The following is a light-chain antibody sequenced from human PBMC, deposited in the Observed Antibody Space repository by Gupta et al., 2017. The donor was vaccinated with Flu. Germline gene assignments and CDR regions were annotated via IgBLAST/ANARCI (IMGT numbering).Light chain of an antibody. J-gene: IGKJ2*01. CDR2: AAS. Sequence: EIVLPQSPATLSLSPGERATLSCRASQSVSSYLAWYQQKPGQAPRLLIYAASNRATGIPARFSGSGSGTDFTLTISSLEPEDFAVYYCQQRSNWPLTFGQGTKLEIK. V-gene: IGKV3-11*01. CDR3: QQRSNWPLT. CDR1: QSVSSY.